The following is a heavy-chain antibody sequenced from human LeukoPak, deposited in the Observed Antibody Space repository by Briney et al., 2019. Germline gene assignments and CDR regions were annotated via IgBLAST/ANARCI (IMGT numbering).Heavy chain of an antibody. V-gene: IGHV1-8*01. J-gene: IGHJ2*01. Sequence: GASVKVSCKASGYTFTSYDINWVRQATGQGLEWMGWMNPNSGNTGYAQKFQGRVTMTRNTSISTAYMELSSLRSEDTAVYYCAITYNYYDMAPPWYFDLWGRGTLVTVSS. D-gene: IGHD3-22*01. CDR1: GYTFTSYD. CDR2: MNPNSGNT. CDR3: AITYNYYDMAPPWYFDL.